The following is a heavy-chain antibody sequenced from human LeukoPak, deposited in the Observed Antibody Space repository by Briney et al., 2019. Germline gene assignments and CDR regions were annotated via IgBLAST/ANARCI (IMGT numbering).Heavy chain of an antibody. CDR1: GFTFSSYW. D-gene: IGHD2-21*01. J-gene: IGHJ3*02. Sequence: GGSLRLSCAASGFTFSSYWMSWVRQAPGKGLQRVANIKQDGSDKYYVDSVKGRFTISRDNAKNSLNLQMSSLRAEDTAVYYCAREGLWVGPDSGKTRHPYWEIWGQGTMVTVSS. V-gene: IGHV3-7*04. CDR2: IKQDGSDK. CDR3: AREGLWVGPDSGKTRHPYWEI.